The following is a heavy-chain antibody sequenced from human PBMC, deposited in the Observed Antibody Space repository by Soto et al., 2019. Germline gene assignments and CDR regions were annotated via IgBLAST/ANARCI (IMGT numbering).Heavy chain of an antibody. Sequence: PGGSLRLSCAASGFSFSNYAVTWVRQAPGKGLEWVSAISASGGSTYYADSVKGRFTISRDNSKNTVQLEMNSLRAEDTAVYYCAKRLWSGSNSVGNGMAVWGQGTTVTVSS. CDR2: ISASGGST. CDR1: GFSFSNYA. V-gene: IGHV3-23*01. CDR3: AKRLWSGSNSVGNGMAV. D-gene: IGHD3-3*01. J-gene: IGHJ6*02.